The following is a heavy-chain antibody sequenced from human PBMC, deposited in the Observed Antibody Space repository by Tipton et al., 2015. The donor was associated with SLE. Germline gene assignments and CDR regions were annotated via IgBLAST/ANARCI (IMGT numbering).Heavy chain of an antibody. J-gene: IGHJ6*03. CDR1: GGSFSGYY. V-gene: IGHV4-34*01. D-gene: IGHD3-16*01. CDR3: ARGRPRATQAWGGYNYYMDV. Sequence: TLSLTCAVYGGSFSGYYWSWIRQPPGKGLEWIGEINHSGSTNYNPSLKSRVTISVDTSKNRFSLKLNSVTAADTAVYYCARGRPRATQAWGGYNYYMDVWGKGTTVTVSS. CDR2: INHSGST.